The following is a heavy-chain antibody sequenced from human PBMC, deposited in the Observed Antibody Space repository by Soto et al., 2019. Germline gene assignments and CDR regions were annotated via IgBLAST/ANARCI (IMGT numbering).Heavy chain of an antibody. D-gene: IGHD6-13*01. J-gene: IGHJ5*02. CDR2: IYYSGST. V-gene: IGHV4-39*01. CDR1: GGSISSSSYY. CDR3: ARPRGIAAAGLVWFDP. Sequence: QLQLQESGPGLVKPSETLSLTCTVSGGSISSSSYYWGWIRQPPGKGLEWIGSIYYSGSTYYNPSLKSRVTISVDTSKNQFSLKLSSVTAADTAVYYCARPRGIAAAGLVWFDPWGQGTLVTVSS.